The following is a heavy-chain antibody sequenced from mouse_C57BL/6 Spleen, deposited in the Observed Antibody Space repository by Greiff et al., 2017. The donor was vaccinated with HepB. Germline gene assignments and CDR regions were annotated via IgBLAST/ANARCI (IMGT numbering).Heavy chain of an antibody. V-gene: IGHV1-53*01. Sequence: QVQLQQPGTELVKPGASVKLSCKASGYTFTSYWMHWVKQRPGQGLEWIGNINPSNGGTNYNEKFKSKATLTVDKSSSTAYMQLSSLTSEDSAVYYCAKERYGSSYRYFDVWGTGTTVTVSS. J-gene: IGHJ1*03. CDR1: GYTFTSYW. CDR3: AKERYGSSYRYFDV. D-gene: IGHD1-1*01. CDR2: INPSNGGT.